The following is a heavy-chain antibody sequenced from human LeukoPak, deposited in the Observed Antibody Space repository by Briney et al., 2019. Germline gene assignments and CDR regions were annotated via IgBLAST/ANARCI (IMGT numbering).Heavy chain of an antibody. V-gene: IGHV3-21*01. J-gene: IGHJ4*02. Sequence: PGGSLRLSCAASGFTFSSYSMNWVRQAPGKGLEWVSSISSSSSYIYYADSVKGRFTISRDNAKNSLYLQMNSLRAEDTAVYYCARARAMVKQHFDYWGQGTLVTVSS. CDR3: ARARAMVKQHFDY. CDR2: ISSSSSYI. D-gene: IGHD5-18*01. CDR1: GFTFSSYS.